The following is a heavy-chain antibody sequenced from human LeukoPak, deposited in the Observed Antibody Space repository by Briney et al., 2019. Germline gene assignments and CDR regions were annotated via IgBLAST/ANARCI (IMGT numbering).Heavy chain of an antibody. CDR2: ISGDGVFA. D-gene: IGHD3-10*01. J-gene: IGHJ5*02. CDR3: AKDFGRNLGGPGS. Sequence: GGSLRLSCEASGFTFSNYAMSWVRQAPGGGLEWVSGISGDGVFAYADSVKGRFAISRDNSRSTVYLHMSSLRAEDTAVYYCAKDFGRNLGGPGSWGRGTLVTVSS. CDR1: GFTFSNYA. V-gene: IGHV3-23*01.